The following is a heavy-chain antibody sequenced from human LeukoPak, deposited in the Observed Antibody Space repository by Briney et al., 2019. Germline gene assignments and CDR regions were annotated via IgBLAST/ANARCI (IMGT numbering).Heavy chain of an antibody. CDR2: ISYDGSNK. Sequence: PGGSLRLSCAASGFTFSSYGMHWVRQAPGKGLEWVAVISYDGSNKYYADSVKGRFTISRDNSKNTLYLQMNSLRAEGTAVYYCAKDVGIRGIFDYWGQGTLVTVSS. V-gene: IGHV3-30*18. CDR1: GFTFSSYG. D-gene: IGHD3-16*01. J-gene: IGHJ4*02. CDR3: AKDVGIRGIFDY.